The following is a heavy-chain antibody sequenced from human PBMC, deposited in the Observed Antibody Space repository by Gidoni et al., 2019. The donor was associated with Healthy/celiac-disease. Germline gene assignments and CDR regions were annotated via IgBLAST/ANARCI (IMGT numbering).Heavy chain of an antibody. CDR1: GYTFTGSY. J-gene: IGHJ6*02. D-gene: IGHD6-13*01. V-gene: IGHV1-2*02. CDR2: INTNSGGT. CDR3: AREKVAAAEGMDV. Sequence: QVQLVQSAADVKTPGASVTVSCKSSGYTFTGSYMHWVRQAPGQGLEWMGWINTNSGGTNYAQKFQGRVTMTRDTSNSTAYMERSRLRSDDTAVYYCAREKVAAAEGMDVWGQGTTVTVSS.